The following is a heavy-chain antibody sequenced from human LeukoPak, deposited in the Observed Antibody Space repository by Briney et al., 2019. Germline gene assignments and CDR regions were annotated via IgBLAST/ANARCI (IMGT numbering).Heavy chain of an antibody. J-gene: IGHJ4*02. Sequence: GGSLRLSCAASGFTVSSNYMSWVRQAPGKGLEWVSVIYSGGITYYVDSVKGRFTISRDNSKNTLYLQMNSLRAEDTAVYYCARATAGTVMAVDYWGQGTLVTVSS. CDR3: ARATAGTVMAVDY. V-gene: IGHV3-53*01. CDR1: GFTVSSNY. CDR2: IYSGGIT. D-gene: IGHD6-13*01.